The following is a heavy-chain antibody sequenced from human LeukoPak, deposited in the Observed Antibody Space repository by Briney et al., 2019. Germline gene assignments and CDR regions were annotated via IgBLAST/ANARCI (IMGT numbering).Heavy chain of an antibody. CDR1: GGSFSGYY. CDR3: ARIPKSYSGASVVGFDY. D-gene: IGHD2-15*01. V-gene: IGHV4-34*01. Sequence: NASETLSLTCAVYGGSFSGYYWSWIRQPPGKGLEWIGEINHSGSTNYNPSLKSRVTISVDTSKNQFSLKLSSVTAADTAVYYCARIPKSYSGASVVGFDYWGQGTLVTVSS. CDR2: INHSGST. J-gene: IGHJ4*02.